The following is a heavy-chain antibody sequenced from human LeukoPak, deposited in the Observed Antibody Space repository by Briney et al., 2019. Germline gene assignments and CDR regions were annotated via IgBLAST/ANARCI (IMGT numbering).Heavy chain of an antibody. V-gene: IGHV3-23*01. D-gene: IGHD6-13*01. CDR3: ASWYAFRGSYYFDY. J-gene: IGHJ4*02. CDR2: ISGSGGST. Sequence: GGSLRLSCAASGFTFSSYAMSWVRQAPGKGLGWVSAISGSGGSTYYADSVKGRFTISRDNSKNTLYLQMNSLRAEDTAVYYCASWYAFRGSYYFDYWGQGTLVTVSS. CDR1: GFTFSSYA.